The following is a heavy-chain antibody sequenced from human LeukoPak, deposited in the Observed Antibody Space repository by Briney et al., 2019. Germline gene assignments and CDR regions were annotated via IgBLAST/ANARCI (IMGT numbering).Heavy chain of an antibody. CDR2: ISSSSSTI. Sequence: GGSLRLSCAASGFTFSSYSMNWVRQAPGKGLEWVSYISSSSSTIYYADSVKGRFTISRDNAKNSLYLQMNSLRADDTAVYYCARERIATASAGDYWGQGTLVTVSS. CDR3: ARERIATASAGDY. CDR1: GFTFSSYS. J-gene: IGHJ4*02. D-gene: IGHD6-13*01. V-gene: IGHV3-48*04.